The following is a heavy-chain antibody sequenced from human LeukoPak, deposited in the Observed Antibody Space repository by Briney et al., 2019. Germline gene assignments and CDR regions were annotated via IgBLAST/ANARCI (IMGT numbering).Heavy chain of an antibody. V-gene: IGHV3-11*01. Sequence: GGSLRLSCAASGLTFSDYYMSWIRQAPGKGLEWISYISSSGSTIYYADSVKGRFTISRDNAKNSLYLQMNSLRAEDTAVYFCAKDLRDYGDHDAFDIWGQGTLVTVSS. CDR3: AKDLRDYGDHDAFDI. CDR1: GLTFSDYY. D-gene: IGHD4-17*01. J-gene: IGHJ3*02. CDR2: ISSSGSTI.